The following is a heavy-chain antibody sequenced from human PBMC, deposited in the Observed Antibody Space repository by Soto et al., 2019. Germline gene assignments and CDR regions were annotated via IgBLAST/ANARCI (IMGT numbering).Heavy chain of an antibody. D-gene: IGHD3-10*01. Sequence: GGSLRLSCAASGFTFSSYAMSWVRQAPGKGLEWVSTLTLTASLTYYADSVKGRFTISRDNSKHTLYLQMSSLRAQDTAVYYCVKDGEGGSGNGAFDIWGQGTMVTVSS. V-gene: IGHV3-23*01. CDR3: VKDGEGGSGNGAFDI. CDR1: GFTFSSYA. CDR2: LTLTASLT. J-gene: IGHJ3*02.